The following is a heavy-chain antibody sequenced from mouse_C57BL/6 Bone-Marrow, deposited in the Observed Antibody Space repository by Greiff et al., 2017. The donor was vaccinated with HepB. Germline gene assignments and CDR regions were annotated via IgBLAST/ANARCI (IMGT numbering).Heavy chain of an antibody. V-gene: IGHV2-2*01. CDR2: IWSGGST. J-gene: IGHJ2*01. CDR1: GFSFTSYG. CDR3: ARGRIYLDY. Sequence: QVQLKQSGPGLVQPSQSLSITCTVSGFSFTSYGVHWVRQSPGKGLEWLGVIWSGGSTDYNAAFISRLSISKDNSKSQVFFKMNSLQADDTAIYYCARGRIYLDYWGQGTTLTVSS.